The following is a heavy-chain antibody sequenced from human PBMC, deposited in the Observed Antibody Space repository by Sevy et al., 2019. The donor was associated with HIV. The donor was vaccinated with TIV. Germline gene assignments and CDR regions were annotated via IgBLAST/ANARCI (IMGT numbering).Heavy chain of an antibody. D-gene: IGHD6-19*01. CDR2: ISTYNSNK. CDR3: ARGWDPNGRYGNSFGP. V-gene: IGHV1-18*01. J-gene: IGHJ5*02. CDR1: GYTFTDYG. Sequence: ASVKVSCKASGYTFTDYGITWVRQAPGQGLEWMGWISTYNSNKKYAQNLQGRHTMTTDTSTSTAYMEMRSLTSDDTAVYYCARGWDPNGRYGNSFGPWGQGTLVTISS.